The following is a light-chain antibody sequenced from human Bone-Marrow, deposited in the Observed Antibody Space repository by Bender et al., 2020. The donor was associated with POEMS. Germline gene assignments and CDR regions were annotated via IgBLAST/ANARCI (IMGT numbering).Light chain of an antibody. Sequence: QSVLTQSPPASGTPGQAVTISCSGSTSNIGSNAATWYQQLPGTAPKVLIYGNSRRPSGVPDRFSGSKSGTSASLAIGGLQSEDEADYYCAAWDDSLNAVVFGGGTRLTVL. V-gene: IGLV1-44*01. J-gene: IGLJ2*01. CDR2: GNS. CDR1: TSNIGSNA. CDR3: AAWDDSLNAVV.